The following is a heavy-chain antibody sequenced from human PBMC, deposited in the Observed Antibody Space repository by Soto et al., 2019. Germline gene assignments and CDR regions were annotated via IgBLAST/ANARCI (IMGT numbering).Heavy chain of an antibody. V-gene: IGHV3-30*04. Sequence: QVQLVDSGGGVVQPGRSLRLSCAASGFTFRNYAMHWVRQAPGKGLEWVALISNDGSNKYYADSVKGRFTISRDNSQNTLYLQMNTLRAEDPAVYFCAKVPLPPYYFDYWGQGTLVTVSS. CDR1: GFTFRNYA. D-gene: IGHD1-26*01. CDR3: AKVPLPPYYFDY. J-gene: IGHJ4*02. CDR2: ISNDGSNK.